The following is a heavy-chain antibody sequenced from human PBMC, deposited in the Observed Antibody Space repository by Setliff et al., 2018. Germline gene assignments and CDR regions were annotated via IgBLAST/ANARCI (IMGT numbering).Heavy chain of an antibody. CDR1: GYTFANYG. Sequence: ASVKVSCKASGYTFANYGVTWVRQAPGQGLEWMGWISGYTGNTNYTQKLQGRVSMTTDTSTNTAYMELSNLRYDDTAIYYCSRLVRYCSTTTCQRASGAEVWGQGTLVTVSS. CDR2: ISGYTGNT. J-gene: IGHJ4*02. D-gene: IGHD2-8*01. V-gene: IGHV1-18*01. CDR3: SRLVRYCSTTTCQRASGAEV.